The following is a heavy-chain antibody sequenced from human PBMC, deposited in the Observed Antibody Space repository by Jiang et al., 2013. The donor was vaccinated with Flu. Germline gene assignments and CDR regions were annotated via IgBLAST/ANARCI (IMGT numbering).Heavy chain of an antibody. V-gene: IGHV3-53*01. J-gene: IGHJ4*02. CDR2: IYSGGST. CDR3: ASEDYYGSGSYYLN. Sequence: RLSCAASGFTVSSNYMSWVRQAPGKGLEWVSVIYSGGSTYYADSVKGRFTISRDNSKNTLYLQMNSLRAEDTAVYYCASEDYYGSGSYYLNWGQGTLATVSS. CDR1: GFTVSSNY. D-gene: IGHD3-10*01.